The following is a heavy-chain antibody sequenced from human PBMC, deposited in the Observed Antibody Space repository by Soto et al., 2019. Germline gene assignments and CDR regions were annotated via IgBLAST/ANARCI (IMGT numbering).Heavy chain of an antibody. J-gene: IGHJ6*02. CDR2: ISSGGSTM. CDR3: ARDGYGDPYFYYGMDV. Sequence: EVQLVESGGALVQPGGSLRLSCAGSGFTFSFYEMSWVRQAPGKGLEWVSYISSGGSTMYYADSVKGRFTISRDNAKNSLYLQMNSLRAGDTAVYYCARDGYGDPYFYYGMDVWGQGTTVTVSS. V-gene: IGHV3-48*03. D-gene: IGHD4-17*01. CDR1: GFTFSFYE.